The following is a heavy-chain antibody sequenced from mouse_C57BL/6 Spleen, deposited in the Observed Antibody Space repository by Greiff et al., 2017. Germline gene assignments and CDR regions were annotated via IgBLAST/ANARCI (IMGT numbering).Heavy chain of an antibody. J-gene: IGHJ3*01. D-gene: IGHD2-1*01. Sequence: EVQLQESGPELVKPGDSVKISCKASGYSFTGYFMNWVMQSHGKSLEWIGRINPYNGDTFYNQKFKGKATLTVDKSSSTAHMELRSLTSEDSAVYYCARDGNYQAWFAYWGQGTLVTVSA. V-gene: IGHV1-20*01. CDR2: INPYNGDT. CDR1: GYSFTGYF. CDR3: ARDGNYQAWFAY.